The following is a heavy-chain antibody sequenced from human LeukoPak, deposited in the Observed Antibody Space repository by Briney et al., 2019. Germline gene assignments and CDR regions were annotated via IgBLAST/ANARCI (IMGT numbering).Heavy chain of an antibody. J-gene: IGHJ4*02. CDR2: ISYDGSNK. Sequence: GGSLRLSCAASGFTFSSYAMHWVRQAPGKGLEWVAVISYDGSNKYYADSVKGRFTISRDNSKNTLYLQMNSLRAEDTAVYYCARAVYSNYYFDYWGQGTLVTVSS. D-gene: IGHD4-11*01. CDR3: ARAVYSNYYFDY. CDR1: GFTFSSYA. V-gene: IGHV3-30*01.